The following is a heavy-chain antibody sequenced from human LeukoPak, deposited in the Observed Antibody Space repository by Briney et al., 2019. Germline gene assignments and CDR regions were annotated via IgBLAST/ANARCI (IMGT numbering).Heavy chain of an antibody. CDR3: AEDGLRFGTYYYYMDV. D-gene: IGHD3-3*01. V-gene: IGHV3-30*02. J-gene: IGHJ6*03. CDR1: GFTFSSYG. Sequence: GGSLRLSCAASGFTFSSYGMHWVRQAPGKGLEWVAFIRYDGSNKYYADSVKGRFTISRDNSKNTLYLQMNSLRAEDTAVYYCAEDGLRFGTYYYYMDVWGKGTTVTVSS. CDR2: IRYDGSNK.